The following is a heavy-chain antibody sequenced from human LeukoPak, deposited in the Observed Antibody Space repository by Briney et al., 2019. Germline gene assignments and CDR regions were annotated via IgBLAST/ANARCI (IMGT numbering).Heavy chain of an antibody. CDR1: GYTLTELS. CDR2: FDPEDGGT. V-gene: IGHV1-24*01. D-gene: IGHD2-8*02. CDR3: AALGYCTVYQCGDY. J-gene: IGHJ4*02. Sequence: ASVKVSCKVSGYTLTELSMHWVRQAPGKGLEWMGGFDPEDGGTIYAQKFQGRVTMTEDTSTDTAYMELSSLRSEDTAVYYCAALGYCTVYQCGDYWGQGTLVTVS.